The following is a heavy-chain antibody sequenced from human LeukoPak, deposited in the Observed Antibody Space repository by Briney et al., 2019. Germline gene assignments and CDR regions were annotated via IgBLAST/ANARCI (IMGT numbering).Heavy chain of an antibody. Sequence: GGSLRLSCAASGFTFSNAWMSWVRQAPGKGLEWVSFIYSGTIHYSDSVKGRFTISRDNSKNTLYLQMNSLRAEDTAVYYCARRAGAYSHPYDYWGQGTLVTVSS. CDR3: ARRAGAYSHPYDY. V-gene: IGHV3-53*01. J-gene: IGHJ4*02. CDR1: GFTFSNAW. D-gene: IGHD4/OR15-4a*01. CDR2: IYSGTI.